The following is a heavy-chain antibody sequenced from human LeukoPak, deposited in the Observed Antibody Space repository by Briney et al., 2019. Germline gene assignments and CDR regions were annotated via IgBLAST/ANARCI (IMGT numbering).Heavy chain of an antibody. V-gene: IGHV3-21*01. D-gene: IGHD2-8*01. CDR2: ISTTGDFI. CDR1: GSTLTTYS. J-gene: IGHJ4*02. Sequence: GGSLRLSCVASGSTLTTYSMNWVRLAPGKGLEWVSSISTTGDFIHYADSVKGRFTISRDNAKNSLYLQMNSLRAEDTAIYYCAGRDCTNGLCQFDYWGQGTLVTVSS. CDR3: AGRDCTNGLCQFDY.